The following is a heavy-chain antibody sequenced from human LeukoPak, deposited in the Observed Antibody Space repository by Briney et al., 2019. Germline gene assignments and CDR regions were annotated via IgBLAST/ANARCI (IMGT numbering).Heavy chain of an antibody. D-gene: IGHD6-19*01. CDR2: INPNSGGT. CDR1: GYTFTGYY. V-gene: IGHV1-2*02. J-gene: IGHJ4*02. Sequence: ASVKVSCKASGYTFTGYYMHWVRQAPGQGLEWMGWINPNSGGTNYAQKFQGRVTMTRDTSISTAYMELGRLRSDDTAVYYCASLAVASTPDYYDYWGQGTLVTVSS. CDR3: ASLAVASTPDYYDY.